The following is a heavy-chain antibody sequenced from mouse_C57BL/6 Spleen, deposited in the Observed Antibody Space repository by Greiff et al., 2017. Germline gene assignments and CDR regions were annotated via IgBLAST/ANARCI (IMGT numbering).Heavy chain of an antibody. J-gene: IGHJ3*01. D-gene: IGHD3-2*02. CDR3: ARRDSSGYGAY. CDR2: IYPRSGNT. V-gene: IGHV1-81*01. CDR1: GYTFTSYG. Sequence: VQLQQSGAELARPGASVKLSCKASGYTFTSYGISWVKQRTGQGLEWIGEIYPRSGNTYYNEKFKGKATLTADKSSSTAYMELRSLTSEDSAVYFCARRDSSGYGAYWGQGTLVTVSA.